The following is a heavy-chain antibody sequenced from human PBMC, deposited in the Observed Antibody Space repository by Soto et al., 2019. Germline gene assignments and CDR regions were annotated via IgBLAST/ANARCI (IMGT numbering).Heavy chain of an antibody. D-gene: IGHD2-15*01. V-gene: IGHV1-2*04. CDR3: ARAXLPLLSAWRSGAYYGMDV. CDR1: GYTFTGYY. Sequence: ASVKVSCKASGYTFTGYYMHWVRQAPGQGLGWMGWINPNSGGTNYAQKFQGWVTMTRDTSISTAYMELSRLRSDDTAVYYCARAXLPLLSAWRSGAYYGMDVWGQGTTVTVSS. J-gene: IGHJ6*02. CDR2: INPNSGGT.